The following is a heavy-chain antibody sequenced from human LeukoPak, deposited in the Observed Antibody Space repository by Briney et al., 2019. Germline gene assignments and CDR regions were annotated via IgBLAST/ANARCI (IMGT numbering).Heavy chain of an antibody. CDR2: IYTSGGT. J-gene: IGHJ5*02. Sequence: SETLSLTCSVSGASISSYYWNWLRQPPGKGLEWLGNIYTSGGTNYNPSLKNRVTISLDTSKDQFSLKLTSVTAADTAFYYCAKDWELGSWGQGTLVTVSS. CDR1: GASISSYY. D-gene: IGHD1-26*01. CDR3: AKDWELGS. V-gene: IGHV4-59*01.